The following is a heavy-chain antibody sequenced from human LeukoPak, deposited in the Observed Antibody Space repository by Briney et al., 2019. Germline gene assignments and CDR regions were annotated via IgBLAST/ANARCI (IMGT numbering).Heavy chain of an antibody. CDR3: ALYYYDSSGYYYFDY. V-gene: IGHV1-2*02. CDR1: GYTFTGYY. CDR2: INPNSGGT. D-gene: IGHD3-22*01. J-gene: IGHJ4*02. Sequence: EASVKVSCKASGYTFTGYYMHWVRQAPGQGLEWMGWINPNSGGTNYAQKFQGRVTMTRDTSISTAYMELSRLRSDDTAVYYCALYYYDSSGYYYFDYWGQGTLVTVSS.